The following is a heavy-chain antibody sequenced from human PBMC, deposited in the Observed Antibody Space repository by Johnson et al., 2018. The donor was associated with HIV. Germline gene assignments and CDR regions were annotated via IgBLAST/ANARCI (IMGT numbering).Heavy chain of an antibody. CDR3: AKDMPYSSDGSDAFDV. J-gene: IGHJ3*01. CDR2: VSGRGGST. CDR1: GFTFSNYA. V-gene: IGHV3-23*04. Sequence: MQLVESGGGLVQPGGSLRLSCGASGFTFSNYAMSWVRQALGKGLEWVSGVSGRGGSTYYADSVKGRFTISRDNAKNTLYLKMNSLRSEDTAIDYCAKDMPYSSDGSDAFDVWVQGTIFSVSS. D-gene: IGHD6-19*01.